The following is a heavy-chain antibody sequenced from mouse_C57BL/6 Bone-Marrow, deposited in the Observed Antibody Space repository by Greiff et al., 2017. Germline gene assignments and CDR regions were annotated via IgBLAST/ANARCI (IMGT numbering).Heavy chain of an antibody. J-gene: IGHJ3*01. CDR1: GYTFTSYW. V-gene: IGHV1-53*01. CDR3: AKAGYYGPFAY. CDR2: INPSNGGT. Sequence: QVQLQQPGTDLVKPGASVKLSCKASGYTFTSYWMHWVKQSPGQGLEWIGNINPSNGGTNYNEKFKSKATLTVDKSSSTAYMQISSLASEDAAVYYCAKAGYYGPFAYWGQGTLVTVSA. D-gene: IGHD1-1*01.